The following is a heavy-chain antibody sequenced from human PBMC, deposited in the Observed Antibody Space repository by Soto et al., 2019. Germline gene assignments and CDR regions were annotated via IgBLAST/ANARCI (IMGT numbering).Heavy chain of an antibody. J-gene: IGHJ4*02. Sequence: QVQLQESGPGLVKPSETLSLTCTVSGGSVSSGSYYWSWIRQPPGKGLEWIGHIYYRGSANYNPSLKSRATMSVDTSKNQFSLKLSSVTAADTAVYYCAREILWFGELYYLDYWGQGTLITVSS. D-gene: IGHD3-10*01. CDR1: GGSVSSGSYY. CDR3: AREILWFGELYYLDY. V-gene: IGHV4-61*01. CDR2: IYYRGSA.